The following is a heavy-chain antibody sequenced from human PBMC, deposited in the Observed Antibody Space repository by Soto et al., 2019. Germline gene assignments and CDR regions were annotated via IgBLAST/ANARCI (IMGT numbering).Heavy chain of an antibody. CDR2: INHSGST. CDR3: ATGGKGYFDY. CDR1: GGSFSGYY. V-gene: IGHV4-34*01. Sequence: SETLSLTCAVYGGSFSGYYRSWIRQPPGKGLEWIGEINHSGSTNYNPSLKSRVTISVDTSKNQFSLKLSSVTAADTAVYYCATGGKGYFDYWGQGTLVTVSS. D-gene: IGHD2-15*01. J-gene: IGHJ4*02.